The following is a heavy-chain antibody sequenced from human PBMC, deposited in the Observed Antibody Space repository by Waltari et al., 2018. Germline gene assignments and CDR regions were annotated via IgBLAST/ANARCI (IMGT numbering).Heavy chain of an antibody. CDR3: ARHVSGPTRAAFDV. D-gene: IGHD6-19*01. CDR1: GFPVNSNH. Sequence: EVQLVESGGGLIQPGGSLSLCCVGYGFPVNSNHMSWVRQVPGKGLECVSNIPRGTNANYAESVRGRFTISRDNSKDTLYLQMNSLRVEDTAVYFCARHVSGPTRAAFDVWGQGTMVTVSP. CDR2: IPRGTNA. J-gene: IGHJ3*01. V-gene: IGHV3-53*01.